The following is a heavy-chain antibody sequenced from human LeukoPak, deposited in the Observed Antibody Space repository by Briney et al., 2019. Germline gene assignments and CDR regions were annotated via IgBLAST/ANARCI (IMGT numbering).Heavy chain of an antibody. CDR3: ARNGYNSGPHDAFDI. D-gene: IGHD5-24*01. V-gene: IGHV3-30*03. CDR1: GFTFSPYG. CDR2: ISYDGSNK. Sequence: PGRSLRLSCAASGFTFSPYGMHWVRQAPGKGLEWVAVISYDGSNKYYADSVKGRFTISRDNSKNTLYLQMNSLRAEDTAVYYCARNGYNSGPHDAFDIWGQGTMVTVSS. J-gene: IGHJ3*02.